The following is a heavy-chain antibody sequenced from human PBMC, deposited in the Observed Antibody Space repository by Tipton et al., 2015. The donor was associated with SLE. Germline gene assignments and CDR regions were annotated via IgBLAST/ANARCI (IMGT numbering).Heavy chain of an antibody. CDR3: AKDQKETWAFDI. V-gene: IGHV3-30*02. Sequence: SLRLSCVTSGFTFRKFNMHWVRQAPGKGLEWVALIEDNGNSKSYTDAVKGRFTISRDNSKNTIHLQMNSLRAEDTAVYYCAKDQKETWAFDIWGQGTMVTVSS. J-gene: IGHJ3*02. CDR2: IEDNGNSK. CDR1: GFTFRKFN.